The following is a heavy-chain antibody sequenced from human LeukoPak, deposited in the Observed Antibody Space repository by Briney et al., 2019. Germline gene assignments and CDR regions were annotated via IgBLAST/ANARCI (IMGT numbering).Heavy chain of an antibody. V-gene: IGHV4-34*01. Sequence: SETLSLTCAVYGGSFSGYYWSWIRQPPGKGLEWIGEINHSGSTNYNPSLKSRVTISVVTSKNQFSLKLSSVTAADTAVYYCARLGYCGGDCYFWGQGTLVTVSS. CDR3: ARLGYCGGDCYF. CDR1: GGSFSGYY. D-gene: IGHD2-21*02. J-gene: IGHJ4*02. CDR2: INHSGST.